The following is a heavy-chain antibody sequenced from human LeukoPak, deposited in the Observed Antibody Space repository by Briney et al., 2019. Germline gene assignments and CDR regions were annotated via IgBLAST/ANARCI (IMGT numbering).Heavy chain of an antibody. CDR1: GFTLSSYW. D-gene: IGHD1-26*01. CDR3: ARACLSGGRY. CDR2: IKQDGSEK. J-gene: IGHJ4*02. Sequence: GGSLSLSCAASGFTLSSYWMDWVRQAPGKGLEWVANIKQDGSEKYYVDSVKGRFTISRDNAKNSLYLQMNSLRAEDTAVYYCARACLSGGRYWGRGTPVTVSS. V-gene: IGHV3-7*01.